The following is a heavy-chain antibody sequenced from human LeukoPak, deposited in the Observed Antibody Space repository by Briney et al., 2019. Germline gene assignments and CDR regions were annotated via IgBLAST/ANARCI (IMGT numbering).Heavy chain of an antibody. CDR3: ARGVYYYGSGNYHNVLWWFDP. V-gene: IGHV4-30-2*01. J-gene: IGHJ5*02. CDR2: IYHSGST. CDR1: GGSISSGGYS. Sequence: SQTLSLTYAVSGGSISSGGYSWSWIRQPPGKGLEWIGYIYHSGSTSYYPSLKSRVTISIDTSKNQFSLKLSSVTAADTAVYFCARGVYYYGSGNYHNVLWWFDPWGQGTLVTVSS. D-gene: IGHD3-10*01.